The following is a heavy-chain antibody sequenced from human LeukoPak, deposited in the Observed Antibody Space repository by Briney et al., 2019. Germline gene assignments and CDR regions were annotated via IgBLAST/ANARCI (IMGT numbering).Heavy chain of an antibody. D-gene: IGHD1-14*01. CDR2: ISTDGTVT. J-gene: IGHJ4*02. CDR1: GLTLSPYW. V-gene: IGHV3-74*01. Sequence: HPGGSLRLSCAASGLTLSPYWMHWVRQAPGKGLVWASHISTDGTVTTYADSVKGRFTISRDNAKNTLYLQMNSLRAEDTAVYYCVRDSNLSFDYWGQGTLVTVSS. CDR3: VRDSNLSFDY.